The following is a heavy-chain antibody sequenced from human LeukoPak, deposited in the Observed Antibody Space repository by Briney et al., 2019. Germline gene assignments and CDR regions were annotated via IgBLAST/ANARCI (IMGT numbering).Heavy chain of an antibody. J-gene: IGHJ6*02. D-gene: IGHD4-23*01. CDR1: GFTFSSYE. CDR2: ISSSGSTI. Sequence: GGSLRLSCAASGFTFSSYEMDWVRQAPGKGLEWVSYISSSGSTIYYADSVKGRFTISRDNAKNSLYLQMNSLRAEDTAVYYCARATTVEGMDVWGQGTTVTVSS. V-gene: IGHV3-48*03. CDR3: ARATTVEGMDV.